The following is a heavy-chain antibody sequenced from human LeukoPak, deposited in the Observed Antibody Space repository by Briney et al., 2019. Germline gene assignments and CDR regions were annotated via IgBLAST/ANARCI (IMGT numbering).Heavy chain of an antibody. CDR3: ARSDSYTWFDP. CDR2: INPDNGVT. CDR1: GYTLTELS. V-gene: IGHV1-2*02. Sequence: ASVKVSCKVSGYTLTELSMHWVRQAPGQGLEWMGWINPDNGVTDYAQKFHGRVTITRDTSISAVYVELSRLRSDDTAVYYCARSDSYTWFDPWGQGTLVTVSS. D-gene: IGHD2-21*01. J-gene: IGHJ5*02.